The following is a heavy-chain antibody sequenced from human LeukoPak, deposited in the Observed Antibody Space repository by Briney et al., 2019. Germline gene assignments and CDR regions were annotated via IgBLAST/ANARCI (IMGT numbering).Heavy chain of an antibody. CDR1: GFTFSSYS. Sequence: GGSLRLSCAASGFTFSSYSMNWVRQAPGKGLEWVSSISSSSSYIYYADSLKGRFTISRDNAKNSLYLQMNSLRAEDTAIYYCARRGYHDSSGYDYWGQGTLVTVSS. D-gene: IGHD3-22*01. V-gene: IGHV3-21*01. CDR2: ISSSSSYI. CDR3: ARRGYHDSSGYDY. J-gene: IGHJ4*02.